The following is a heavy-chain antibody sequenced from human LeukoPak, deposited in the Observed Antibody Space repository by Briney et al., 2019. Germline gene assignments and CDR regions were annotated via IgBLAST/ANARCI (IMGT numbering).Heavy chain of an antibody. D-gene: IGHD6-13*01. CDR2: ISSSSSFT. J-gene: IGHJ3*02. CDR1: GFTFSXXX. CDR3: ARDRYSSSWFDI. Sequence: GGSLRLSCXASGFTFSXXXXXXXXQAPGXXXXXXSYISSSSSFTNYADSVKGRFTISRDNAKTSLHLQMNSLRAEDTAVYYCARDRYSSSWFDIWGQGTKVTVSS. V-gene: IGHV3-11*05.